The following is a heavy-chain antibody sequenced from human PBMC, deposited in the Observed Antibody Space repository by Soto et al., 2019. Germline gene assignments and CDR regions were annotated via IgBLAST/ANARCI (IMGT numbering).Heavy chain of an antibody. J-gene: IGHJ5*02. Sequence: QVQLVQSGAEVKKPGASVKVSCKASGYTFTSYYMHWVRQAPGQGLEWLGIINPSGGRTSHAQQPRDRVTMPRDTATGPAYMELSSLRSDETAVYYCARLMAGIAEAGPADRCFAPLGQGTLVTVSS. CDR2: INPSGGRT. V-gene: IGHV1-46*01. CDR3: ARLMAGIAEAGPADRCFAP. D-gene: IGHD6-13*01. CDR1: GYTFTSYY.